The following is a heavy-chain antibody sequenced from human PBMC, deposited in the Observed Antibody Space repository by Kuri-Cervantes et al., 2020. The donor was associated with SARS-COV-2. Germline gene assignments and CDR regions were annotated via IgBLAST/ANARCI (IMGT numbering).Heavy chain of an antibody. J-gene: IGHJ4*02. CDR1: GFTFSNYA. CDR3: ARDQSGYVDTAMATHFDY. Sequence: LSLTCAASGFTFSNYAIHWVRQAPGKGLEWVAVISYDGSNKYYADSVKGRFTISRDNSKNTLYLQMNSLRAEDTAVYYCARDQSGYVDTAMATHFDYWGQGTLVTVSS. CDR2: ISYDGSNK. D-gene: IGHD5-18*01. V-gene: IGHV3-30*04.